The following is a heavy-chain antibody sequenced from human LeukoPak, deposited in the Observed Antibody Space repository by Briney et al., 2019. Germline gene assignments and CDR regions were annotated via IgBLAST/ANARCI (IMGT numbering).Heavy chain of an antibody. D-gene: IGHD1-1*01. J-gene: IGHJ3*02. CDR2: IYYSGST. Sequence: SETLSLTCTVSGGSISSYYWSWIRQPPGKGLEWIGYIYYSGSTNYNPSLKSRVTISVDTSKNQFSLKLSSVTAADTAVYYCARDKFSGTGTTSCCAFDIWGQGTMVTVSS. CDR3: ARDKFSGTGTTSCCAFDI. CDR1: GGSISSYY. V-gene: IGHV4-59*01.